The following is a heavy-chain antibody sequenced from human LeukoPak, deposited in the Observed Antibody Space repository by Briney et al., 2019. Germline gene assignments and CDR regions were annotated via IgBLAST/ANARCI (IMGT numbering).Heavy chain of an antibody. CDR3: AKDHSYYGSGSYLEY. D-gene: IGHD3-10*01. Sequence: PGGSLRLSCAASGFTFSSYAMSWVRQAPGKGVEGVSAISGSGGSTYYADSVKGRFTISRDNSKNTLYLQMNSLRAEDTAVYYCAKDHSYYGSGSYLEYWGQGTLVTVSS. CDR2: ISGSGGST. V-gene: IGHV3-23*01. J-gene: IGHJ4*02. CDR1: GFTFSSYA.